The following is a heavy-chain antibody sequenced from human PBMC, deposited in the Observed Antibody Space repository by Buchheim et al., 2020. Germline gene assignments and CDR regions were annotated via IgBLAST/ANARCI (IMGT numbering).Heavy chain of an antibody. CDR2: IYPGDSDT. V-gene: IGHV5-51*01. D-gene: IGHD3-16*01. J-gene: IGHJ6*02. Sequence: EVQLVQSGAEVKKPGESLKISCKGSGYSFTSYWIGWVRQMPGKGLEWMGIIYPGDSDTRYSPSFQGQVTISADKSISTASPQWSSLKASDTAMYYCARPKSSPLRWLMGVSHEGMDVWGQGTT. CDR3: ARPKSSPLRWLMGVSHEGMDV. CDR1: GYSFTSYW.